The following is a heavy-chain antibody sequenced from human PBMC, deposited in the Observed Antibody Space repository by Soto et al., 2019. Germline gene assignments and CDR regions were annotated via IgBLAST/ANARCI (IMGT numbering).Heavy chain of an antibody. CDR1: GFTFTSSA. D-gene: IGHD1-26*01. V-gene: IGHV1-58*01. Sequence: ASVKVSCKASGFTFTSSAVQWVRQARGQRLEWIGWIVVGSGNTNYAQKFQERVTITRDMSTSTAYMELSSLRSEDTAVYYCAAGVDSGSYLPDAFDIWGQGTMVTVSS. CDR2: IVVGSGNT. CDR3: AAGVDSGSYLPDAFDI. J-gene: IGHJ3*02.